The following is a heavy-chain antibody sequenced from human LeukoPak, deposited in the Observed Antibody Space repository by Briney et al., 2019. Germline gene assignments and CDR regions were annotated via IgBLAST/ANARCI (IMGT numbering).Heavy chain of an antibody. V-gene: IGHV3-7*01. D-gene: IGHD5-18*01. CDR2: IEQDGSEK. J-gene: IGHJ4*02. CDR3: ARTSNYGYSGYDY. CDR1: GFSFSSYW. Sequence: GGSLRLSCAASGFSFSSYWMSWVRQAPGKGLEWVANIEQDGSEKYYVDSVKGRFTISRDSAKNSLYLQMNSLRAEDTAVYYCARTSNYGYSGYDYWGQGTLVTVSS.